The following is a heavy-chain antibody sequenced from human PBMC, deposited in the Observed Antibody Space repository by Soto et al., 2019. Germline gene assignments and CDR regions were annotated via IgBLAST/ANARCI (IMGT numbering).Heavy chain of an antibody. V-gene: IGHV3-30-3*01. CDR3: ARDLFFGEQDSYGMDV. CDR1: GFTFSSYA. CDR2: ISYDGSNK. J-gene: IGHJ6*02. Sequence: GGPLRLSCAASGFTFSSYAMHWVRQAPGKGLEWVAVISYDGSNKYYADSVKGRFTISRDNSKNTLYLQMNSLRAEDTAVYYCARDLFFGEQDSYGMDVWGQGTTVTVSS. D-gene: IGHD3-10*01.